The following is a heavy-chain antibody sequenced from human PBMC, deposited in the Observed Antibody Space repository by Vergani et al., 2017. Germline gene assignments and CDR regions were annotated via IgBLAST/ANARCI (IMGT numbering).Heavy chain of an antibody. J-gene: IGHJ4*02. D-gene: IGHD3-22*01. V-gene: IGHV3-23*01. CDR3: ARGNSYYYDSSGYFDY. CDR2: ISGSGGST. CDR1: GFTFSSYA. Sequence: EVQLLESGGGLVQPGGSLRLSCAASGFTFSSYAMSWVRQAPGKGLEWVSAISGSGGSTYYADSVKGRFTISRDNSKNTLYLQMNSLRAEDTAVYYCARGNSYYYDSSGYFDYWGQGTLVTVSS.